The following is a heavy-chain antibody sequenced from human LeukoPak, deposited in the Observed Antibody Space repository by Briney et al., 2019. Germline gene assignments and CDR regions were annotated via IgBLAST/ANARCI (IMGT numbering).Heavy chain of an antibody. Sequence: GGSLRLSCAASGFTFSSYSMNWVRQAPGNGLEWVSYISSSSSTIYYADSVKGRFTISRDNAKNSLYLQMNSLRAEDTAVYYCARAGIVVVPAAFYYYYYYMDVWGKGTTVTVSS. CDR2: ISSSSSTI. CDR1: GFTFSSYS. J-gene: IGHJ6*03. V-gene: IGHV3-48*01. CDR3: ARAGIVVVPAAFYYYYYYMDV. D-gene: IGHD2-2*01.